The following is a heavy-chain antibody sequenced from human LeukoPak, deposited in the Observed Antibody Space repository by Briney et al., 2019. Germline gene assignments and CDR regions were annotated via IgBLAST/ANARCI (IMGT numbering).Heavy chain of an antibody. CDR3: ARYYYDSSGYSHGMDV. J-gene: IGHJ6*02. V-gene: IGHV4-59*08. D-gene: IGHD3-22*01. CDR1: GGSINSYY. Sequence: SETLSLTCIVSGGSINSYYLSWIRQPPGKGLEWIGHINYSGGTKYNPSLKSRVTISVDTPKNQFSLKLSSVTAADTAVYYCARYYYDSSGYSHGMDVWGQGTTVTVSS. CDR2: INYSGGT.